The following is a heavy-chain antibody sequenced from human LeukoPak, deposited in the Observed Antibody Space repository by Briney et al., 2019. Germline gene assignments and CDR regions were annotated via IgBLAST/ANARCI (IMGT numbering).Heavy chain of an antibody. CDR1: GFTFSNGW. D-gene: IGHD6-6*01. J-gene: IGHJ4*02. V-gene: IGHV3-23*01. CDR2: ISGSGGST. CDR3: VGQLVDPLLFDY. Sequence: GGSLRLSCAASGFTFSNGWMSWVRQAPGKGLEWVSAISGSGGSTYYADSVRGRFTISRDNSKNTLYLQMNSLRAEDTAVYYCVGQLVDPLLFDYWGQGTLVTVPS.